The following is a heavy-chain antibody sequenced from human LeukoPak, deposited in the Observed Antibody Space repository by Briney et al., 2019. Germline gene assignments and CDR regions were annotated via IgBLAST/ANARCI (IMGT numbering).Heavy chain of an antibody. CDR1: AYTFTSYD. Sequence: ASVKVSCKASAYTFTSYDINWVRQATGQGLEWMGWMNPNSGNTGYAQKFQGRVTMTRDTSISTAYMELSSLTSEDTAVYYCVRRNYGSPRWFDPWGQGTLVTVSS. J-gene: IGHJ5*02. V-gene: IGHV1-8*01. D-gene: IGHD5-24*01. CDR3: VRRNYGSPRWFDP. CDR2: MNPNSGNT.